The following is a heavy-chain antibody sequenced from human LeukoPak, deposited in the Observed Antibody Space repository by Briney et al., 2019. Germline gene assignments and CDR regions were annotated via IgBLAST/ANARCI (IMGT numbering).Heavy chain of an antibody. Sequence: SVKVSCKASGGTFSSYAISWVRQAPGQGLEWMGRIIPIFGTANYAQKFQGRVTITTDTSTSTAYMELRSLRSDDTAVYYCARDHTITMVRGIINWFDPWGQGTLVTVSS. CDR3: ARDHTITMVRGIINWFDP. CDR2: IIPIFGTA. CDR1: GGTFSSYA. D-gene: IGHD3-10*01. V-gene: IGHV1-69*05. J-gene: IGHJ5*02.